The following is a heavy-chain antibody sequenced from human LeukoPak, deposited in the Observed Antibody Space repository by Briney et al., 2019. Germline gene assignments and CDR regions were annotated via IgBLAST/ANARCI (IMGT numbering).Heavy chain of an antibody. J-gene: IGHJ4*02. D-gene: IGHD6-13*01. CDR2: IYYSGST. Sequence: SETLSLTCIVSGGSISSYYWSWLRQPPGKGLEWVGYIYYSGSTNYNPSLKSRVTISVDTSKNQFSLKLSSVTAADTAVYYCARGLMMAVAGRGEFHYWGQGTLVTVSS. CDR3: ARGLMMAVAGRGEFHY. V-gene: IGHV4-59*01. CDR1: GGSISSYY.